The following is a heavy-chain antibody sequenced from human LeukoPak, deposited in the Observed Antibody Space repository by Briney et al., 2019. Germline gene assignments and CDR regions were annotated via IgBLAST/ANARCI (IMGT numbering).Heavy chain of an antibody. CDR3: AKDPYWGSPFDY. D-gene: IGHD7-27*01. V-gene: IGHV3-23*01. J-gene: IGHJ4*02. CDR2: ISGSGGST. CDR1: GLTFSSYA. Sequence: GGSLRLSCAASGLTFSSYAMSWVRQAPGKGLGWVSAISGSGGSTYYANSVKGQFTISRDNSKNTLYLQMNSLRAEDTAVYYCAKDPYWGSPFDYWGQGTLVTVSS.